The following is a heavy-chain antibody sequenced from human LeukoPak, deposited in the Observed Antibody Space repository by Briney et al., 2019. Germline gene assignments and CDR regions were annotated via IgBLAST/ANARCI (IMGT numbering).Heavy chain of an antibody. V-gene: IGHV3-15*01. CDR3: LLHRVPSFRISPEYFQH. CDR2: IKSKTDGGTT. J-gene: IGHJ1*01. CDR1: GFTFSSYA. D-gene: IGHD1-26*01. Sequence: RPGGSLRLSCAASGFTFSSYAMSWVRQAPGKGLEWVGRIKSKTDGGTTDYAAPVKGRFTISRDDSKNTLYLQMNSLKTEDTAVYYCLLHRVPSFRISPEYFQHWGQGTLVTVSS.